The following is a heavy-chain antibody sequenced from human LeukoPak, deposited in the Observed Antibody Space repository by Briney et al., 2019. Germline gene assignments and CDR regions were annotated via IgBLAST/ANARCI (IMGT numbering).Heavy chain of an antibody. D-gene: IGHD3-3*01. CDR1: GGSVSNTNYY. Sequence: KPSEILSLTCSVSGGSVSNTNYYWGWIRQPPGKGLEWLGSVDYSGYTYQSPSHNSRVTISVDTSKNQFSLKMTSVTAADTAVYYCARSIFSGSYAFDFWGHGTLVTVSS. J-gene: IGHJ4*01. CDR2: VDYSGYT. V-gene: IGHV4-39*07. CDR3: ARSIFSGSYAFDF.